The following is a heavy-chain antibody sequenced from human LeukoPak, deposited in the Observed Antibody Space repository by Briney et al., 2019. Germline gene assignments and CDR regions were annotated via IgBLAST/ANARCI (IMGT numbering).Heavy chain of an antibody. J-gene: IGHJ4*02. CDR1: GGSISSGGYY. CDR2: IYHSGST. D-gene: IGHD1-26*01. V-gene: IGHV4-30-2*01. CDR3: ASPGVGASSSDFDY. Sequence: SETLSLTCTVSGGSISSGGYYWSWIRQPPGKGLEWIGYIYHSGSTYYNPSLKSRVTISVDTSKNQFSLKLRFVTAADTAVYYCASPGVGASSSDFDYWGQGTLVTVSS.